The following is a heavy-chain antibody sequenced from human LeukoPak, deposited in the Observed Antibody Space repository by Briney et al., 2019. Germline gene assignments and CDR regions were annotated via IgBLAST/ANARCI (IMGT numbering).Heavy chain of an antibody. V-gene: IGHV4-59*08. J-gene: IGHJ4*02. D-gene: IGHD1-26*01. CDR2: IYYSGGT. CDR1: GGSISSYY. Sequence: SETLSLTCTVSGGSISSYYWSWIRQPPGKGLEWIGYIYYSGGTNYNPSLKSRVTISVDTSKNQFSLKLSSVTAADTAVYYCASHRGVGATTFDYWGQGTLVTVSS. CDR3: ASHRGVGATTFDY.